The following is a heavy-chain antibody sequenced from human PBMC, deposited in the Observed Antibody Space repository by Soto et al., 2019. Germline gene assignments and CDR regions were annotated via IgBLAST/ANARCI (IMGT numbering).Heavy chain of an antibody. D-gene: IGHD1-26*01. CDR1: GLTFSTYA. V-gene: IGHV3-23*01. CDR3: AKVPKKVAVPGTDV. Sequence: EVQLLESGGGLVQPGGSLKLSCAASGLTFSTYAMSWVRQAPGKGLEWVSAISGSGDSTYYAASVQGRFTISTDNSKSTLHLQMNSLRAVDTAVYYCAKVPKKVAVPGTDVWGQGTTVTFSS. CDR2: ISGSGDST. J-gene: IGHJ6*02.